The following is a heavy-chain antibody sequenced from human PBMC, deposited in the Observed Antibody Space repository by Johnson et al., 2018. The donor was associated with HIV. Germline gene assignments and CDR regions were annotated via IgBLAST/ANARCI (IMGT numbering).Heavy chain of an antibody. CDR1: GFTFDDYA. Sequence: VQLVESGGGVVQPGRSLRLSCAASGFTFDDYAMHWVRQAPGKGLEWVSGISWNSGSIGYADSVKGRFTISRDNAKNSLYLQMNSLRAEDTALYYCARERYSSPGGHAFDIWGQGTMVTVSS. D-gene: IGHD6-13*01. J-gene: IGHJ3*02. CDR3: ARERYSSPGGHAFDI. V-gene: IGHV3-9*01. CDR2: ISWNSGSI.